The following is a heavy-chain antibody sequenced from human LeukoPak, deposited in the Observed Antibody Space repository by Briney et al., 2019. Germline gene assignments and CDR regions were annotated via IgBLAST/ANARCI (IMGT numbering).Heavy chain of an antibody. CDR3: AKEGPQGDYDY. V-gene: IGHV3-11*01. CDR2: INPSGSSL. CDR1: GFTFSDYY. Sequence: GGSLRLSCAASGFTFSDYYMSWIRQAPGKGLEWVSYINPSGSSLYYADSVKGRVTISRGNAKNSLYLQMNSLRAEDTAVYYCAKEGPQGDYDYWGQGTLVTVSS. J-gene: IGHJ4*02.